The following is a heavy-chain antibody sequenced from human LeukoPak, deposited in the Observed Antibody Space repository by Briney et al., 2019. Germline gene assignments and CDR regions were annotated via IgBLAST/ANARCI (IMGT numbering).Heavy chain of an antibody. CDR2: IYTSGST. CDR3: ARERTIFGTPYYYYMDV. J-gene: IGHJ6*03. Sequence: SETLSLTCTVSGGSISSGSYYWSWIRRPAGKGLEWIGRIYTSGSTNHNPSLKSRVTISVDTSKNQFSLKLSSVTAADTAVYYCARERTIFGTPYYYYMDVWGKGTTVTVSS. V-gene: IGHV4-61*02. D-gene: IGHD3-3*01. CDR1: GGSISSGSYY.